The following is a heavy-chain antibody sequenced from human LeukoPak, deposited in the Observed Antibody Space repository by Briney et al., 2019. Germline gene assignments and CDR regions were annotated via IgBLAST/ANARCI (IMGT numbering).Heavy chain of an antibody. D-gene: IGHD3-10*01. Sequence: GGTLRLSCAASGFTFRSYGMSWVRQAPGKGLEWVAFIRYDGSNKYYADSVKGRFTISRDNSKNTLYLQMNSLRAEDTAVYYCAKGSSVRTMVRGVPHDYWGQGTLVTVSS. V-gene: IGHV3-30*02. CDR2: IRYDGSNK. CDR3: AKGSSVRTMVRGVPHDY. CDR1: GFTFRSYG. J-gene: IGHJ4*02.